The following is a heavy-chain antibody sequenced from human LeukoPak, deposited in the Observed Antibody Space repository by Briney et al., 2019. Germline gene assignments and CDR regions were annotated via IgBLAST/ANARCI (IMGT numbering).Heavy chain of an antibody. CDR1: GYTFTSYG. CDR2: ISAYNGNT. CDR3: ARDKRGRGCCSSTSCPGVY. V-gene: IGHV1-18*01. J-gene: IGHJ4*02. D-gene: IGHD2-2*01. Sequence: GASVKVSCKASGYTFTSYGISWVRQAPGQGLEWMGWISAYNGNTNYAQKLQGRVTMTTDTSTSTAYMELRSLRSDDTAVYYCARDKRGRGCCSSTSCPGVYWGQGTLVTVSS.